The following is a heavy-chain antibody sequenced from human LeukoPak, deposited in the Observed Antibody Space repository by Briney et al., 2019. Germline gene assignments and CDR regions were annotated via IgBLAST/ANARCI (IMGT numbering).Heavy chain of an antibody. CDR3: ARIYSSSWFLNWFDP. D-gene: IGHD6-13*01. V-gene: IGHV4-38-2*02. J-gene: IGHJ5*02. CDR2: IYHSGST. CDR1: GYSISSGYF. Sequence: ASETLSLTCTVSGYSISSGYFWGWIRPPPGKGLECIGTIYHSGSTYYNPSLKSRVTISVDTSKNQFSLKLNSVTAADTAVYYCARIYSSSWFLNWFDPWGQGTLVTVSS.